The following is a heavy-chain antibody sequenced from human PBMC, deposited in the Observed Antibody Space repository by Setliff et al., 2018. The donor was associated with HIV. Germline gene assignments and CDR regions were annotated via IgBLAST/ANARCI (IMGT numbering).Heavy chain of an antibody. D-gene: IGHD3-9*01. CDR2: INPNSGGT. V-gene: IGHV1-2*06. CDR3: ARGVPVLRYFDWLSRLGY. J-gene: IGHJ4*02. Sequence: ASVKVSCKASAYTFTGYYMHWVRQAPGQGLEWMGRINPNSGGTNYAQKLQDRVTMTIDTATRTAYMEVRSLRSDDTAVYYCARGVPVLRYFDWLSRLGYWGQGTLVTVS. CDR1: AYTFTGYY.